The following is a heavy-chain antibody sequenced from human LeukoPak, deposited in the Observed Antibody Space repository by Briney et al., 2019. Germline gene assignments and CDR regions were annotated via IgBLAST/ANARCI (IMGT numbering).Heavy chain of an antibody. J-gene: IGHJ5*02. CDR2: INPNSGGT. D-gene: IGHD3-9*01. V-gene: IGHV1-2*02. Sequence: GASVKVSCKASGYSFTDKYMHWVRQAPGQGLEWMGWINPNSGGTNYAQKFQGRVTMTTDTSMSTAYMELSRLTSDDTAVYYCARGSEFDLDPWGQGTLVTVSS. CDR1: GYSFTDKY. CDR3: ARGSEFDLDP.